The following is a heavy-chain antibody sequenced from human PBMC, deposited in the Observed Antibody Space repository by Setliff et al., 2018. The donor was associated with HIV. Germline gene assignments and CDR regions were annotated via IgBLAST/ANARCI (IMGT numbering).Heavy chain of an antibody. CDR1: GFTFSTYW. Sequence: GGSLRLSCAASGFTFSTYWMIWVRQAPGKGLEWVAKIKQDGSEEYYVDSVKGRFTISRDNAKNSLYLQMNSLRAEDTAVYYCARGGFWPNDAFDIWGQGTMVTVSS. CDR3: ARGGFWPNDAFDI. J-gene: IGHJ3*02. D-gene: IGHD3-3*01. V-gene: IGHV3-7*01. CDR2: IKQDGSEE.